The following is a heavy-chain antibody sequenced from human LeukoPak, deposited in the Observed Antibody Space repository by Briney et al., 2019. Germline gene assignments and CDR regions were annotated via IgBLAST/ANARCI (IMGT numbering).Heavy chain of an antibody. V-gene: IGHV3-74*01. J-gene: IGHJ5*02. CDR3: AREAYYDSSGPFDP. D-gene: IGHD3-22*01. CDR2: INSDGSST. Sequence: GGSLRLSCAASGFTFSSYWMHWVRQAPGKGLVWVSRINSDGSSTSYADSMKGRFTISRDNAKNTLYLQMNSLRVEDTAVYYCAREAYYDSSGPFDPWGQGTLVTVSS. CDR1: GFTFSSYW.